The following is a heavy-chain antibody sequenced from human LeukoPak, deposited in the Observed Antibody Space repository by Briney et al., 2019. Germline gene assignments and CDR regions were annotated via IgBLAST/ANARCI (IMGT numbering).Heavy chain of an antibody. CDR2: INPNSGGT. Sequence: ASVKVSCKASGYTFTGYYMHWVRQAPGQGLEWMGWINPNSGGTNYAQKFQGRVTMTRDTSVSTAYMELSRLRSDDTAVYYCARDMGYDILTGYSPDYWGQGTLVTVSS. J-gene: IGHJ4*02. CDR1: GYTFTGYY. V-gene: IGHV1-2*02. D-gene: IGHD3-9*01. CDR3: ARDMGYDILTGYSPDY.